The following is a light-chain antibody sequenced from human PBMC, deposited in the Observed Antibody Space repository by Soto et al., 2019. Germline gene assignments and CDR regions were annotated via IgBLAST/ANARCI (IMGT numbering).Light chain of an antibody. Sequence: QSVLTQPPSVSAAPGQTVTISCSGSSSNIGKNYVSWYQQLPGTAPKLLIYDNNKRPSGIPDRFSGSKSGTSATLGITGLQTGDEADYYCGTWDSSLSDWVFGGGTKLTVL. CDR1: SSNIGKNY. CDR2: DNN. J-gene: IGLJ3*02. CDR3: GTWDSSLSDWV. V-gene: IGLV1-51*01.